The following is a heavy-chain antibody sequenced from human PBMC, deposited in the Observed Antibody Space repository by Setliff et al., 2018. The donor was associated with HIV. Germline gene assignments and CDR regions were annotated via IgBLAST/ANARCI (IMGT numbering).Heavy chain of an antibody. V-gene: IGHV1-46*01. CDR1: GYTFTSCF. D-gene: IGHD6-13*01. CDR3: VKEYHTTATDTRVANYFDY. Sequence: ASVKVSCKASGYTFTSCFMHWVRQAPGQGLEYMGIINPSDGSTDYLEKFQGRVTMTSDTSTSTVYMELGSLKSEDTAIYYCVKEYHTTATDTRVANYFDYWGQGTLVTVSS. J-gene: IGHJ4*02. CDR2: INPSDGST.